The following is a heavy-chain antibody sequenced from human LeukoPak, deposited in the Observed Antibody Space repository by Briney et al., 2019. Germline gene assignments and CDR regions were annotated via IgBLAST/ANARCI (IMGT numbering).Heavy chain of an antibody. J-gene: IGHJ4*02. D-gene: IGHD2-2*02. V-gene: IGHV3-15*01. CDR2: IKSKTDGGTT. CDR1: GFTFSNAW. Sequence: GGSLRLSCAASGFTFSNAWMSWVRQAPGKGLEWVGRIKSKTDGGTTDYAAPVKGRFTISRDDSKNTLYLQMNSLKTEDTAVYYCTAHPGYCSSTSCYSSDYWGQGTLSPSPQ. CDR3: TAHPGYCSSTSCYSSDY.